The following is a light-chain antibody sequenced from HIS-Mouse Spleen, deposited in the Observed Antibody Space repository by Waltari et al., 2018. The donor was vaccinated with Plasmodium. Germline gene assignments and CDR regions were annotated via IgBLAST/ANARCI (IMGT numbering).Light chain of an antibody. J-gene: IGKJ3*01. Sequence: EIVMTQSPATLSVSPGERATLSCRASKSVSSNLAWYQQKPGQAPRLLLYGASTRATGIPARFSGSGSGTEFTLTISSLQSEDFAVSYCQQYNNWSFTFGPGTKVDIK. CDR1: KSVSSN. CDR3: QQYNNWSFT. V-gene: IGKV3-15*01. CDR2: GAS.